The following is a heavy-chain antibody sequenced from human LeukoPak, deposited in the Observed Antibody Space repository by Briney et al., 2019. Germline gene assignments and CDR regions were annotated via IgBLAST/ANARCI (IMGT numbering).Heavy chain of an antibody. Sequence: SETLSLTCTVSGGSISSYYWSWIRQPPGKGLEWIGYIYYSGSTNYNPSLKSRVTISVDTSKNQFSLKLSSVAAADTAVYYCARGGYSYGYGPYYYYMDVWGKGTTVTVSS. CDR3: ARGGYSYGYGPYYYYMDV. CDR2: IYYSGST. J-gene: IGHJ6*03. V-gene: IGHV4-59*01. D-gene: IGHD5-18*01. CDR1: GGSISSYY.